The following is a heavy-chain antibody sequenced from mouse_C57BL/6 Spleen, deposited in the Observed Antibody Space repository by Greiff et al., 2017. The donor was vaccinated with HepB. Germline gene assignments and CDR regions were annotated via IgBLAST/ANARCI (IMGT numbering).Heavy chain of an antibody. CDR1: GYTFTSYW. V-gene: IGHV1-52*01. J-gene: IGHJ1*03. CDR2: IDPSDSET. D-gene: IGHD1-1*01. Sequence: QVQLQQPGAELVRPGSSVKLSCKASGYTFTSYWMHWVKQRPIQGLEWIGNIDPSDSETHYNQKFKDKATLTVDKSSSTAYMQLSSLTSEDSAVYYCARSESYYGRSYGYFDVWGTGTTVTVSS. CDR3: ARSESYYGRSYGYFDV.